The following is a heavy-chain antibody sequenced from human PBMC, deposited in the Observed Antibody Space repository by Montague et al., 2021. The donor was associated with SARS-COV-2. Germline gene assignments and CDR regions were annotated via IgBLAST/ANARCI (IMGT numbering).Heavy chain of an antibody. CDR2: IYYSGTT. D-gene: IGHD6-13*01. Sequence: SETLSLTCIVSGGSISSSNYYWAWIRQPPGKGLEWIGSIYYSGTTYYNPSVRSRVTISLDTSTNQFSLRLTSVTAADTAVYYCAREGIPVAGKIDWFDPWGQGTLVTVSS. CDR1: GGSISSSNYY. J-gene: IGHJ5*02. CDR3: AREGIPVAGKIDWFDP. V-gene: IGHV4-39*07.